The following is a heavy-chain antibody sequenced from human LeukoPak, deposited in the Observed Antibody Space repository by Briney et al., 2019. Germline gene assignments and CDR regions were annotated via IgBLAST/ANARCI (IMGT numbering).Heavy chain of an antibody. V-gene: IGHV3-7*01. CDR2: IKQDGSEK. CDR1: GFTFSSYA. D-gene: IGHD5-18*01. J-gene: IGHJ6*03. CDR3: ARVTGNSYGHIYYYYMDV. Sequence: GGSLRLSCAASGFTFSSYAMSWVRQAPGKGLEWVANIKQDGSEKYYVDSVKGRFTISRDNAKNSLYLRMNSLRAEDTAVYYCARVTGNSYGHIYYYYMDVWGKGTTVTVSS.